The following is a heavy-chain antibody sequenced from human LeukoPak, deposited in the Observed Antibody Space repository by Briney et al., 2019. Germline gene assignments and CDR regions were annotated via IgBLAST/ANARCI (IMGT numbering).Heavy chain of an antibody. D-gene: IGHD6-19*01. CDR1: GSTFSSYA. V-gene: IGHV3-30-3*01. J-gene: IGHJ6*02. CDR3: ARGKVAGNSYYYGMDV. CDR2: ISYDGSNK. Sequence: PGRSLRLSCAASGSTFSSYAMHWVRQAPGKGLEWVAVISYDGSNKYYTDSVKGRFTISRDNSKNTLYLQMNSLRAEDTAVYYCARGKVAGNSYYYGMDVWGQGTTVTVSS.